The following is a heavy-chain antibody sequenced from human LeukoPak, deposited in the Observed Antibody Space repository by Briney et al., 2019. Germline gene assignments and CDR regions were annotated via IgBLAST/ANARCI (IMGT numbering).Heavy chain of an antibody. CDR1: GGSINSVY. CDR2: IYYSGNT. J-gene: IGHJ4*02. D-gene: IGHD7-27*01. CDR3: ASQHWGSNYFDY. V-gene: IGHV4-59*01. Sequence: SETLSLTCTVSGGSINSVYWSWIRQPPGKGLEWIADIYYSGNTNYNPSLKSRGNISVDTTKNQFSLKLTSVTAADTAVYYCASQHWGSNYFDYWGQGALVTVSS.